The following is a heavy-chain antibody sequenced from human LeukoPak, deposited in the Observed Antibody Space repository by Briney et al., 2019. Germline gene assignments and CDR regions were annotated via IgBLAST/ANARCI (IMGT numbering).Heavy chain of an antibody. Sequence: SETLSLTCAVYGGSFSGYYWSWIRQPPGKGLEWIGEINHSGSTNYNPSLKSRVTMSVDTSKNQFSLKLSSVTAADTAVYYCARGQEVGATTDWGQGTLVTVSS. J-gene: IGHJ4*02. CDR3: ARGQEVGATTD. CDR2: INHSGST. D-gene: IGHD1-26*01. CDR1: GGSFSGYY. V-gene: IGHV4-34*01.